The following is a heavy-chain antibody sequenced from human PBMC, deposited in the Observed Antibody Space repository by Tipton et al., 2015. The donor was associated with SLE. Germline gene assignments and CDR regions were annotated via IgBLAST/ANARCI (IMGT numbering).Heavy chain of an antibody. CDR1: GGSISSSSYY. J-gene: IGHJ3*02. D-gene: IGHD3-9*01. Sequence: TLSLTCTVSGGSISSSSYYWGWIRQPPGKGLEWIGSIYYSGSTYYNPSLKSRVTISVDTSKNQFSLKLSSVTAADTAVYYCARGVPGELRDFDWILDAFNIWGQGTEVTVSS. CDR3: ARGVPGELRDFDWILDAFNI. V-gene: IGHV4-39*07. CDR2: IYYSGST.